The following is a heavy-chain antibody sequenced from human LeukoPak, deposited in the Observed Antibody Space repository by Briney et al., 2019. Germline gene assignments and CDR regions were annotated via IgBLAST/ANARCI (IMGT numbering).Heavy chain of an antibody. J-gene: IGHJ4*02. CDR1: GGSISSYY. CDR2: IYYSGST. Sequence: SETLSLTCTVSGGSISSYYWSWIRQPPGKGLEWIGYIYYSGSTNYNPSLKSRATISVDTSTNQFSLKLSSVTAADTAVYYCVRENYYGPHDYWGQGTLVTVSS. V-gene: IGHV4-59*01. CDR3: VRENYYGPHDY. D-gene: IGHD3-10*01.